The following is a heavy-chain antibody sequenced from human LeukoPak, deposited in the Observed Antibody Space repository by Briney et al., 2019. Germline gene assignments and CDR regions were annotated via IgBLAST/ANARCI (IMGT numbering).Heavy chain of an antibody. CDR3: AKVRSGSSLIWGYFDY. J-gene: IGHJ4*02. Sequence: GGSLRLSCAASGFTFSSYAMSWVRQAPGKGLEWVSAISGSGGSTYYADSVKGRFTISRDNSKNTLYLQMNSLRAEDTAVYYCAKVRSGSSLIWGYFDYWGQGTLVTVSS. D-gene: IGHD6-13*01. CDR2: ISGSGGST. CDR1: GFTFSSYA. V-gene: IGHV3-23*01.